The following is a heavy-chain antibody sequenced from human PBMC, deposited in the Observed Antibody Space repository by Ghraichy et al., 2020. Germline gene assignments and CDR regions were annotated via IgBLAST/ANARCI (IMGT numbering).Heavy chain of an antibody. CDR1: GFTVSSNY. Sequence: GESLNISCAASGFTVSSNYMSWVRQAPGKGLEWVSVIYSGGSTYYADSVKGRFTISRDNSKNTLYLQMNSLRAEDTAVYYCARSQSGYSWGQGTLVTVSS. V-gene: IGHV3-53*01. D-gene: IGHD6-13*01. CDR3: ARSQSGYS. CDR2: IYSGGST. J-gene: IGHJ5*02.